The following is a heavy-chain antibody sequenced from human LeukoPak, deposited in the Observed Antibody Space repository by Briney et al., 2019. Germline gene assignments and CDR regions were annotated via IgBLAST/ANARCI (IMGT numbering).Heavy chain of an antibody. D-gene: IGHD5-18*01. V-gene: IGHV1-2*06. J-gene: IGHJ4*02. CDR1: GYTFTGYY. Sequence: ASVKVSCKASGYTFTGYYMHWVRQAPGQGLEWMGRINPNSGGTNYAQKFQGRVTMTRDTSISTAYMELSRLRSDDTAVYYCARGGYSYGQYFDYWGQGTLVTVSS. CDR2: INPNSGGT. CDR3: ARGGYSYGQYFDY.